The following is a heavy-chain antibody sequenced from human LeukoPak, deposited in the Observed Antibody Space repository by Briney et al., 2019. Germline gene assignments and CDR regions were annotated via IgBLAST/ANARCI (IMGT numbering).Heavy chain of an antibody. Sequence: GGSLRLSCAVSGFTFSAYSMSWVRQAPGKGLEWVSVIYSDGSTKYADSVKARFTISRDNSKNMVYLQMKSLRVEDTAVYYCARGTLDNWGQGTLVTVSS. D-gene: IGHD3/OR15-3a*01. V-gene: IGHV3-53*01. J-gene: IGHJ4*02. CDR3: ARGTLDN. CDR2: IYSDGST. CDR1: GFTFSAYS.